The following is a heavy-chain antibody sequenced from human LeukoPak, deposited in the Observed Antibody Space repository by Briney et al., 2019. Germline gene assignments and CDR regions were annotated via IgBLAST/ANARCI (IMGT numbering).Heavy chain of an antibody. J-gene: IGHJ4*02. CDR2: MNPNSGNT. D-gene: IGHD4-17*01. V-gene: IGHV1-8*01. CDR1: GYTFTSYD. Sequence: ASVKVSCKASGYTFTSYDINWVRQATGQGLEWMGWMNPNSGNTGYALKFQGRVTMTRNTSISTAYMELSSLRSEDTAVYYCARVNDYGDYEDYWGQGTLVTVSS. CDR3: ARVNDYGDYEDY.